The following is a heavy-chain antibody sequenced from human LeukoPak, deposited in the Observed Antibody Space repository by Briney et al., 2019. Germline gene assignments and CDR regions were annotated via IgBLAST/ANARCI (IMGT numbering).Heavy chain of an antibody. D-gene: IGHD2-15*01. CDR3: ARLYCSGGSCCSITAFDY. CDR1: GGSFSGYY. J-gene: IGHJ4*02. CDR2: INHSGST. Sequence: SETLSLTCAVYGGSFSGYYWSWIRQPPGKGLEWIGEINHSGSTNYNPSLKSRVTISVDTSKNQFSLKLSSVTAADTAVYYCARLYCSGGSCCSITAFDYWGQGTLVTVSS. V-gene: IGHV4-34*01.